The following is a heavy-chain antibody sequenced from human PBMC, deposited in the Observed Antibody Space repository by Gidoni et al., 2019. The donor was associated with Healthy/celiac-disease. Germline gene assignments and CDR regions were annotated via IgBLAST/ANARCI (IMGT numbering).Heavy chain of an antibody. CDR3: ASVYYYDSSGYVTHAFDI. Sequence: QVQLVQSGAEVKKPGSSVKVSCKASGGTFSSYAISWVRQAPGQGLEWMGGFIPIFGTANYAQKFQGRVTITADESTSTAYMELSSLRSEDTAVYYCASVYYYDSSGYVTHAFDIWGQGTMVTVSS. J-gene: IGHJ3*02. D-gene: IGHD3-22*01. CDR1: GGTFSSYA. CDR2: FIPIFGTA. V-gene: IGHV1-69*01.